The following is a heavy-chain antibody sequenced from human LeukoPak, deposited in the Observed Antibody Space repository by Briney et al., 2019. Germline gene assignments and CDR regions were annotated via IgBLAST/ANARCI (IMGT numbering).Heavy chain of an antibody. V-gene: IGHV1-2*02. CDR1: GYTFTGYY. CDR2: INPNSGGT. Sequence: ASVKVSCKASGYTFTGYYMHWVRQAPGQGLEWMGWINPNSGGTNYAQKFQGRVTMTRDTSISTAYMELSRLGSDDTAVYYCARDQGGYYSSSWVFDYWGQGTLVTVSS. CDR3: ARDQGGYYSSSWVFDY. D-gene: IGHD6-13*01. J-gene: IGHJ4*02.